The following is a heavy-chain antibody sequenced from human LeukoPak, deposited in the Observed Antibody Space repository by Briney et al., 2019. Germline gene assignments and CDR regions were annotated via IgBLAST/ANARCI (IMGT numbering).Heavy chain of an antibody. CDR3: AKDIVVVVAATYFDY. V-gene: IGHV3-23*01. CDR1: GFTFTNYA. D-gene: IGHD2-15*01. CDR2: ISASGGSI. J-gene: IGHJ4*02. Sequence: GGSLRLSCAASGFTFTNYAMSWVRQAPGKGLERVSVISASGGSIYHADSVKGRFTISRDNSKNTLYLQMNSLRAEDTAVYYCAKDIVVVVAATYFDYWGRGTLVTVSS.